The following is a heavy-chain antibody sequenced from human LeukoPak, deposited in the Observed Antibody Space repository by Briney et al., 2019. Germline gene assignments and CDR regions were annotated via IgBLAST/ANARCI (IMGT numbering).Heavy chain of an antibody. J-gene: IGHJ5*02. D-gene: IGHD6-19*01. CDR2: ISYDGSNK. CDR3: ARCGAAVAGWSWFDP. CDR1: GFTFSSYG. Sequence: GGSLRLSCAASGFTFSSYGMHWVRQAPGKGLEWVAVISYDGSNKYYADSVKGRFTISRDNSKNTLYLQMNSLRAEDTAVYYCARCGAAVAGWSWFDPWGQGTLVTVSS. V-gene: IGHV3-30*03.